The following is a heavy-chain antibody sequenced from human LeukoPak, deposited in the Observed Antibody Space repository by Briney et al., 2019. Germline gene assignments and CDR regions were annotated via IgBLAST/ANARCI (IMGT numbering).Heavy chain of an antibody. V-gene: IGHV3-23*01. Sequence: GGSLRLSCAASGFTFSSYAMSWVRQAPGKGLEWVSAISGSGGSTYYADSVKGRFTISRDNSKNTLYLQMNGLRAEDTAVYYCARGTPYPGTPTDYWGQGTLVTVSS. CDR3: ARGTPYPGTPTDY. J-gene: IGHJ4*02. CDR2: ISGSGGST. CDR1: GFTFSSYA. D-gene: IGHD2-15*01.